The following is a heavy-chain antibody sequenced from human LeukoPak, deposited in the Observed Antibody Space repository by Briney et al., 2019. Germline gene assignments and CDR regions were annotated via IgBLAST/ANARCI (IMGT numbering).Heavy chain of an antibody. CDR1: GGTFSSYA. Sequence: SVKVSCKASGGTFSSYAISWVRQAPGQGLEWMGRIIPILGIANYAQKFQGRVTITADKSTSTAYMELSSLRSEDTAVYYCARLHSSSWVPFDYWGQGTLVTVSS. CDR3: ARLHSSSWVPFDY. V-gene: IGHV1-69*04. CDR2: IIPILGIA. J-gene: IGHJ4*02. D-gene: IGHD6-13*01.